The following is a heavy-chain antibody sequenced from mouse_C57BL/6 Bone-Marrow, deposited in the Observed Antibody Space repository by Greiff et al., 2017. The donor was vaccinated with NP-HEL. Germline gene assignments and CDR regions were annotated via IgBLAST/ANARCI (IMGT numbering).Heavy chain of an antibody. J-gene: IGHJ3*01. Sequence: VQLQQSGPGLVQPSQSLSITCTVSGFSLTSYGVHWVRQSPGKGLEWLGVIWSGGSTDYNAAFIYRLSISKENSKSPVFFKMSSLQADDTAIYYCAREGYGSSWFAYWGQGTLVTVSA. D-gene: IGHD1-1*01. CDR1: GFSLTSYG. V-gene: IGHV2-2*01. CDR2: IWSGGST. CDR3: AREGYGSSWFAY.